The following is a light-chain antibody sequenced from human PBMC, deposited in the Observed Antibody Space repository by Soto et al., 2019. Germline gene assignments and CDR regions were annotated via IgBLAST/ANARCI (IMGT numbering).Light chain of an antibody. CDR1: SNDVGGYNY. Sequence: QSALTQPASVSGSPGQSITISCTGTSNDVGGYNYVSWYQQHPGKAPKLMIFDVSYRPSGVSNRFSGSKSGNTASLTISGLRPDYEAVYYCSSYTTSSTVFGGGTKLTVL. CDR3: SSYTTSSTV. J-gene: IGLJ2*01. CDR2: DVS. V-gene: IGLV2-14*03.